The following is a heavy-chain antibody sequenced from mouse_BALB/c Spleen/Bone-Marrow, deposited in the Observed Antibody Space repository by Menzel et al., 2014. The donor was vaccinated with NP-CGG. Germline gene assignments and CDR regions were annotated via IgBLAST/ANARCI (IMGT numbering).Heavy chain of an antibody. V-gene: IGHV14-3*02. CDR1: GFNIKDPY. CDR3: APYYYGRWFTY. J-gene: IGHJ3*01. CDR2: IDPANGNT. D-gene: IGHD1-1*01. Sequence: VQLKESGAELVKPGASVKLSCTASGFNIKDPYMHWVKQRPEQGLEWIGRIDPANGNTKYDPKFQGKATITADTSSNTASLQLSSLTSEDTAVYYCAPYYYGRWFTYWGQGTLVTVSA.